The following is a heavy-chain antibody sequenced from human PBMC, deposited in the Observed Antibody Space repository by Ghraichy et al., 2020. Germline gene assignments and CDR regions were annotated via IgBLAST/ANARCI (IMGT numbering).Heavy chain of an antibody. Sequence: ASVKVSCKASGYTFTSYGISWVRQAPGQGLEWMGWISAYNGNTNYAQKLQGRVTMTTDTSTSTAYMELRSLRSDDTAVYYCARTKFRFRELLGDLDRDFDYWGQGTLVTVSS. CDR2: ISAYNGNT. J-gene: IGHJ4*02. D-gene: IGHD3-10*01. V-gene: IGHV1-18*01. CDR3: ARTKFRFRELLGDLDRDFDY. CDR1: GYTFTSYG.